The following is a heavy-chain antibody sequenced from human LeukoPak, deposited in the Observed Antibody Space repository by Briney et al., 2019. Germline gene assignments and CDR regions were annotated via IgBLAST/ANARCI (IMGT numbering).Heavy chain of an antibody. CDR3: ARSSKIAVGDY. V-gene: IGHV1-8*01. J-gene: IGHJ4*02. Sequence: GASVKVSXKASGYTFTSYDINWVRQATGQGLEWMGWMNPNSGNTGYAQKFQGRVTMTRNTSTSTAYMELSSLRSGDTAVYYCARSSKIAVGDYWGQGTLVTVSS. CDR2: MNPNSGNT. CDR1: GYTFTSYD. D-gene: IGHD6-19*01.